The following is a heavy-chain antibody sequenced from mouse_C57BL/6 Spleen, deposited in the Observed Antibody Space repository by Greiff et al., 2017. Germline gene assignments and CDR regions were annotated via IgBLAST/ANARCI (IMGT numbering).Heavy chain of an antibody. Sequence: EVQLQQSGPVLVKPGASVKMSCKASGYTFTDYYMNWVKQSHGKSLEWIGVINPYNGGTSYNQKFKGKATLTVDKSSSTAYMELNSLTSEDSAFYYCAREWNSSGYYFDYWGQGTTLTVSS. CDR2: INPYNGGT. CDR1: GYTFTDYY. CDR3: AREWNSSGYYFDY. D-gene: IGHD3-2*02. V-gene: IGHV1-19*01. J-gene: IGHJ2*01.